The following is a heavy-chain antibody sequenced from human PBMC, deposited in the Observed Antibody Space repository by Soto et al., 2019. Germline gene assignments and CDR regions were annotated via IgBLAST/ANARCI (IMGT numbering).Heavy chain of an antibody. J-gene: IGHJ5*02. D-gene: IGHD2-2*01. V-gene: IGHV4-39*01. CDR3: AGLPKGTEGYCSSPTCYNWFDP. CDR2: IYYTGTP. Sequence: QLQLQESGPGLVKPSETLSLTCTVSGGSISSSSYYWGWIRQPPGKGLEWIGSIYYTGTPYYNPSRKSRVTISVDTSKDQFSLMLSSVTAADTAVYFCAGLPKGTEGYCSSPTCYNWFDPWGQGTLVTVSS. CDR1: GGSISSSSYY.